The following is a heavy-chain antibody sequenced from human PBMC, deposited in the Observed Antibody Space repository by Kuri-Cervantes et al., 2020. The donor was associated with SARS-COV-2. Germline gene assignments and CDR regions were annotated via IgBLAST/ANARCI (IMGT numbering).Heavy chain of an antibody. CDR3: ARDSYYGSGSYPNHYYYGMDV. J-gene: IGHJ6*02. CDR1: GFTFSSYG. V-gene: IGHV3-33*01. Sequence: GESLKISCAASGFTFSSYGMHWVRQAPGKGLEWVAVIWYDGSNKYYADSVKGRFTISRDNSKNTLYLQMNSLRAEDTAVYYCARDSYYGSGSYPNHYYYGMDVWGQGTTVTVSS. CDR2: IWYDGSNK. D-gene: IGHD3-10*01.